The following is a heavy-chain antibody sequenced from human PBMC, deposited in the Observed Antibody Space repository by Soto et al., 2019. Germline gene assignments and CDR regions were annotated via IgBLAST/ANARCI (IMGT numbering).Heavy chain of an antibody. Sequence: SETLSLTCAVPGGSLSSSAYSWSWIRQPPGKGLEWIGFIYQSGSTYYNPSLKSRVTMSLNRPKNQFSLKLSSVTAADTAVYYCARELLFYDSDGFSWDDAFDIWGQGTMVTVSS. D-gene: IGHD3-22*01. CDR2: IYQSGST. V-gene: IGHV4-30-2*01. CDR1: GGSLSSSAYS. CDR3: ARELLFYDSDGFSWDDAFDI. J-gene: IGHJ3*02.